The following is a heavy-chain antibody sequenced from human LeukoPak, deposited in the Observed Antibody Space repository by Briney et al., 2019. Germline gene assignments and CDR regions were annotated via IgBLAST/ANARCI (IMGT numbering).Heavy chain of an antibody. CDR3: ASHNYDSSGVFDY. CDR1: GFTFGSYA. Sequence: GGSLRLSCAASGFTFGSYAMYWVRQAPGKGLEWVSGIFGSGGSAHYADSVKGRFTISRDNSKNTLYLQMNSLRAEDTAVYYCASHNYDSSGVFDYWGQGTLATVSS. J-gene: IGHJ4*02. V-gene: IGHV3-23*01. CDR2: IFGSGGSA. D-gene: IGHD3-22*01.